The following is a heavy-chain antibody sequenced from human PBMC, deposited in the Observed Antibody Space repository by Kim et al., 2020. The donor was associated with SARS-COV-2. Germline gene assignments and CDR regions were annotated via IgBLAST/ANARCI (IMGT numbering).Heavy chain of an antibody. CDR3: ARVYYYDSSGPFDY. J-gene: IGHJ4*02. Sequence: GGSLRLSCAASGFTFSSYGMHWVRQAPGKGLEWVAVISYDGSNKYYADSVKGRFTISRDNFKNTLYLQMNSLRAEDTAVYYCARVYYYDSSGPFDYWGQG. V-gene: IGHV3-33*05. CDR2: ISYDGSNK. CDR1: GFTFSSYG. D-gene: IGHD3-22*01.